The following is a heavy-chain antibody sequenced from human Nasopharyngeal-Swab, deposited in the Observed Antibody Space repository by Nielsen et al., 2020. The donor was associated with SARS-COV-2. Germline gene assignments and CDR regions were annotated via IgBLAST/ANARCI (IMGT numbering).Heavy chain of an antibody. CDR3: AKEGTYGYYMDV. Sequence: GGSLRLSCAASGFTFDDYTMHWVRQAPGKGLEWVSLISWDGGSTYYADSVKGRFTISRDNSKNSLYLQMNSLRTEDTALYYCAKEGTYGYYMDVWGKGTTVTVSS. J-gene: IGHJ6*03. CDR2: ISWDGGST. V-gene: IGHV3-43*01. CDR1: GFTFDDYT. D-gene: IGHD4-17*01.